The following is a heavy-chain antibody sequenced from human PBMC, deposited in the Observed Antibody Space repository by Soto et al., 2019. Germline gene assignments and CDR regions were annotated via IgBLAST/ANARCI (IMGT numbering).Heavy chain of an antibody. D-gene: IGHD3-22*01. CDR2: ISGSGGST. J-gene: IGHJ5*02. CDR1: GFTFSSYA. Sequence: PGGSLRLSCAASGFTFSSYAMSWVRQAPGKGPKWVSAISGSGGSTYYADSVKGRFTISRDNSKNTLYLQMNSLRAEDTAVYYCAKDRLLYYDSPWFDPWGQGTQVTVSS. V-gene: IGHV3-23*01. CDR3: AKDRLLYYDSPWFDP.